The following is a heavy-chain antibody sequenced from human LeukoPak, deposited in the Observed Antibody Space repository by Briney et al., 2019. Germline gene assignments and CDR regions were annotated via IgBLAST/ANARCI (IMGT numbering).Heavy chain of an antibody. CDR3: AKAVGGSCYSGTDH. D-gene: IGHD2-15*01. J-gene: IGHJ4*02. Sequence: PGGSLRLSCAASGFTVSSNYMSWVRQAPGKGLEWVSVICDSGDTTYYADSVKGRFTISRDNSKSALYLQMNSLRAEDTAVYYCAKAVGGSCYSGTDHWGQGALVTVSS. CDR2: ICDSGDTT. CDR1: GFTVSSNY. V-gene: IGHV3-53*01.